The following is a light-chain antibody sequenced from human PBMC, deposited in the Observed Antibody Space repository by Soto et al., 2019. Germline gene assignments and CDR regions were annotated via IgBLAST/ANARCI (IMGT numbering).Light chain of an antibody. J-gene: IGKJ4*01. V-gene: IGKV3-11*01. CDR3: QQRTDWLLT. CDR1: QSVNNY. CDR2: DAS. Sequence: EIVLTQSPATLSLSPGERATLSCRASQSVNNYLAWYQQRPGQAPRLLIYDASNRATGIPARFSGSGSGTDFTLTISSLEPEEFAIYYSQQRTDWLLTFGGGTKVEIK.